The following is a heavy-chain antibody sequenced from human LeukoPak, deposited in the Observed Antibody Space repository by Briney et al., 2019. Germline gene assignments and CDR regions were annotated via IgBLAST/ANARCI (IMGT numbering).Heavy chain of an antibody. CDR2: IYYSGST. Sequence: SETLSLTCTVSGGSISNYYWSWIRQPPGKGLEWIGYIYYSGSTNYNPSLKSRVTISVDTSKNQFSLKLRSVTAADTAVYYCARDYRLYYFDYWGQGTLVTVSS. CDR1: GGSISNYY. CDR3: ARDYRLYYFDY. J-gene: IGHJ4*02. D-gene: IGHD3-16*02. V-gene: IGHV4-59*01.